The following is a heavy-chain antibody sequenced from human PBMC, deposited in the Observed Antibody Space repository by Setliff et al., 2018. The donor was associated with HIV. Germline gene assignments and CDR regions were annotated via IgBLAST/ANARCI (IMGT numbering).Heavy chain of an antibody. V-gene: IGHV1-3*01. CDR1: GYTFTSYA. Sequence: ASVKVSCKASGYTFTSYAMHWVRQAPGQRLEWMGWINAGTGNTKYSQNFQGRVTFSRDTSASTAYMELSSLRSDDTALYYCARSTTADWGQGTMVTVSS. D-gene: IGHD4-17*01. CDR2: INAGTGNT. J-gene: IGHJ4*02. CDR3: ARSTTAD.